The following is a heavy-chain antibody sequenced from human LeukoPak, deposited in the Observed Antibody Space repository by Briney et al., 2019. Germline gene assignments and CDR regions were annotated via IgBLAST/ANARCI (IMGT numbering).Heavy chain of an antibody. CDR3: AAFEEGAVAGVDY. J-gene: IGHJ4*02. CDR1: GFTFTSSA. V-gene: IGHV1-58*01. Sequence: SVKVSCKASGFTFTSSAVQWVRQARGQRLEWIGWIVVGSGNTNYAQKFQERVTITRDMSTSTAYMELSSLRSEDTAVYYCAAFEEGAVAGVDYWGQGTLVTVSS. D-gene: IGHD6-19*01. CDR2: IVVGSGNT.